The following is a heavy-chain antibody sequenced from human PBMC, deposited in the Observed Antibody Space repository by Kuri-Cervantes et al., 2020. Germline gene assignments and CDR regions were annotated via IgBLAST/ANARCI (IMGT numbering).Heavy chain of an antibody. Sequence: LRLSCTVSGGSISSSSYYWGWIRQPAGKGLEWIGRIYTSGSTNYNPSLKSRVTMSVGTSKNQFSLKLSSVTAADTAVYYCAREGSTVYYYYYYGMDVWGQGTTVTVSS. CDR3: AREGSTVYYYYYYGMDV. V-gene: IGHV4-61*02. CDR1: GGSISSSSYY. J-gene: IGHJ6*02. D-gene: IGHD3-10*01. CDR2: IYTSGST.